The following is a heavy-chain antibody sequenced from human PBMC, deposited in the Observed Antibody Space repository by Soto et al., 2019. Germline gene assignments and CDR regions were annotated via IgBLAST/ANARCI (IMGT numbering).Heavy chain of an antibody. CDR2: INPSGGST. CDR3: ARSYYYDILTGTTGHDAFDI. J-gene: IGHJ3*02. CDR1: GDTFTSYY. Sequence: ASVKVSCKFSGDTFTSYYMHWVRQAPGQGLEWMGIINPSGGSTSYAQKFQGRVTMTRDTSTSTVYMELSSLRSEDTAVYYCARSYYYDILTGTTGHDAFDIWGQGTMVTVSS. D-gene: IGHD3-9*01. V-gene: IGHV1-46*01.